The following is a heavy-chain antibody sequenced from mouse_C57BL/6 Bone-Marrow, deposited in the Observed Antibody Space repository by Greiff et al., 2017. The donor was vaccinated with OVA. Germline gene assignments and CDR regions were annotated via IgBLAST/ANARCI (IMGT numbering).Heavy chain of an antibody. D-gene: IGHD1-2*01. J-gene: IGHJ3*01. Sequence: EVKLMESGGGLVQPGGSLKLSCAASGFTFSDYYMYWVRQTPEKRLEWVAYISNGGGSTYYPDTVKGRFTISRDNAKNTLYLQMSRLKSEDTAMYYCARGITPGFAYWGPGTLVTVSA. CDR1: GFTFSDYY. CDR3: ARGITPGFAY. CDR2: ISNGGGST. V-gene: IGHV5-12*01.